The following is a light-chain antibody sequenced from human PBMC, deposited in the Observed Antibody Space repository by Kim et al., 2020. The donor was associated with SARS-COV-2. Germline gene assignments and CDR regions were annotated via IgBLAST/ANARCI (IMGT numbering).Light chain of an antibody. J-gene: IGKJ2*01. Sequence: DVQMTQSPSSLSASVGDRVTITCQASQDLNNYLNWYQQKPGKAPKLLIYDASNLETGVPSRFSGSGSGTDFTFTITSLQPEDIATYYCQQYEIVPPTFGRGTKLEIK. V-gene: IGKV1-33*01. CDR1: QDLNNY. CDR2: DAS. CDR3: QQYEIVPPT.